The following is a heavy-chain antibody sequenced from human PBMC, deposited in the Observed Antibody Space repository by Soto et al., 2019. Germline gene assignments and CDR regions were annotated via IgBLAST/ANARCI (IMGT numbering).Heavy chain of an antibody. D-gene: IGHD3-3*01. CDR2: IDHSGYT. V-gene: IGHV4-34*01. CDR1: GGSFSGYY. Sequence: SATLSLTRAVYGGSFSGYYWTWIRQPPGKGLEWIGEIDHSGYTNYNPSLKSRVTISVDTSKNQFSLRLTSVTAADTAVYYCARVRDWFDPRGQGTLVTVAS. J-gene: IGHJ5*02. CDR3: ARVRDWFDP.